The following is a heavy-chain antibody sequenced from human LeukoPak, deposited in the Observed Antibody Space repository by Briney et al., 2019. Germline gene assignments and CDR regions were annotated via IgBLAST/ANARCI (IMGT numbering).Heavy chain of an antibody. V-gene: IGHV3-30*18. D-gene: IGHD3-10*01. CDR2: ISYDGSKK. J-gene: IGHJ4*02. CDR1: GFTFSSYA. CDR3: AKDFGYDSGTYLEQ. Sequence: TGGSLRLSCAASGFTFSSYAMSWVRQAPGKGLEWVAVISYDGSKKYYPESVRGRFTISRDNSKNTLFLQMNSLRAEDTAVYYCAKDFGYDSGTYLEQWGQGTLVTVSS.